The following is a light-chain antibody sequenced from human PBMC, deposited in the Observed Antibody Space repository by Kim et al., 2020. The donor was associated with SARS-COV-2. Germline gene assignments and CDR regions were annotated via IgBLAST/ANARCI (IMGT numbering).Light chain of an antibody. CDR2: GAS. CDR1: QSVSSN. Sequence: EIVMTQSPATLSVSPGERATLSCRASQSVSSNLAWYQQIPGQAPRLLIYGASTRATGVPARFSGSGSGTEFTLTISSLQSEHFAVYYCQQYNNWPLTFGPGTKVDIK. V-gene: IGKV3-15*01. CDR3: QQYNNWPLT. J-gene: IGKJ3*01.